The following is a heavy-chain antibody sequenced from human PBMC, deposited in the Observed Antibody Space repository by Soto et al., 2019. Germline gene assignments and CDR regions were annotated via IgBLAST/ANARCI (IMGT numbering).Heavy chain of an antibody. D-gene: IGHD2-15*01. J-gene: IGHJ4*02. Sequence: LSLTCTVSGGSISTSNYYWGWVRQPPGKGLDWIGNIYYSGTTYYNPSLKSRVTISVDTSKNQFSLKLNSVTAADTAVYYCARGGGYDSFDFWGQGIQVTVSS. V-gene: IGHV4-39*01. CDR2: IYYSGTT. CDR3: ARGGGYDSFDF. CDR1: GGSISTSNYY.